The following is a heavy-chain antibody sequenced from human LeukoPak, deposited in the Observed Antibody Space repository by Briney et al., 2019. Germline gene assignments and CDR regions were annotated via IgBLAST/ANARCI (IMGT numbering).Heavy chain of an antibody. J-gene: IGHJ5*01. V-gene: IGHV4-59*03. CDR3: ALAPNSNWFDF. CDR1: GDSTSNFY. D-gene: IGHD2-8*01. Sequence: SDTLSLTCTVSGDSTSNFYWIWIRQSPGKGLEWIGNIHYSGSSVYNTSLKSRGTISIDTSRRQFFLKLNSVTAADTAVYFCALAPNSNWFDFWGPGTLVTVSS. CDR2: IHYSGSS.